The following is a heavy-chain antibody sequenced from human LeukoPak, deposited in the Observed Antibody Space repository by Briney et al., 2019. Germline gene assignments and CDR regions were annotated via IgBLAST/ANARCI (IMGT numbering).Heavy chain of an antibody. J-gene: IGHJ4*02. CDR1: GYTFTSCW. CDR3: ARRISARAGEGFDF. V-gene: IGHV5-51*01. Sequence: GESLKISCEGSGYTFTSCWIGWVRQMPGKGLEWMGIIYPGDSDTRYSPSFQGQVTISADKSINTAYLQWSSLKASDTAMYYCARRISARAGEGFDFWGQGTLVTVSP. D-gene: IGHD1-26*01. CDR2: IYPGDSDT.